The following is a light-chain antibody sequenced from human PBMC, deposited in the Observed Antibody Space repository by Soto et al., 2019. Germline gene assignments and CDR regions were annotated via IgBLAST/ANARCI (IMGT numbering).Light chain of an antibody. J-gene: IGLJ1*01. CDR1: SSDVGNYNY. Sequence: QSALTQPASVSGSPGQSITISCTGTSSDVGNYNYVSWYQQHPGKAPKLIIYDVSNRPSGVSNRFSGSKSGNTASLTISGLQAEDGADYNCSSNTSSSTCVFGTGTKVPV. CDR2: DVS. V-gene: IGLV2-14*01. CDR3: SSNTSSSTCV.